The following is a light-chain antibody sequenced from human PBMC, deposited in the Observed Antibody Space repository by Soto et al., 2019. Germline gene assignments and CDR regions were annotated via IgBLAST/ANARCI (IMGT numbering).Light chain of an antibody. Sequence: QSVLTQPRSVSGSPGQSVAISCTGSSRDVGGSNHVSWYQQHPGKAPKPIIYDVIKRPSGVPDRFSGSKSGNTASLTISGLQAEAEADYFYSSSPRLFGTGTEVTDL. J-gene: IGLJ1*01. CDR3: SSSPRL. CDR2: DVI. V-gene: IGLV2-11*01. CDR1: SRDVGGSNH.